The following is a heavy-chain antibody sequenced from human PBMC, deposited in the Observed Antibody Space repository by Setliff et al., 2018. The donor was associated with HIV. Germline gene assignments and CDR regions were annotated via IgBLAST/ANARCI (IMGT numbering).Heavy chain of an antibody. CDR1: GGSISSSNW. D-gene: IGHD1-1*01. V-gene: IGHV4-4*02. CDR2: INHSGST. CDR3: ARDSNAPYFQH. J-gene: IGHJ1*01. Sequence: SETLSLTCAVSGGSISSSNWWTWVRQPPGKGLERVGEINHSGSTNYNPSLKSRVTISVDTSKNQFSLKLNSVTAADTAVYYCARDSNAPYFQHWGQGTLVTVSS.